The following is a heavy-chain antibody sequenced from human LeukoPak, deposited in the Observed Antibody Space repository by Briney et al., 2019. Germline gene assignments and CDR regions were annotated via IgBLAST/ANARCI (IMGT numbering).Heavy chain of an antibody. CDR3: ARTEVGATWSNFDY. CDR2: IKQDGSEK. V-gene: IGHV3-7*01. D-gene: IGHD1-26*01. CDR1: GFTFSSYW. Sequence: GGSLRLSCAASGFTFSSYWMSWVRQAPGKGLEWVANIKQDGSEKYYVDSVNGQFTISRDNAKNSLYLQLNSLRAEDTAVYYCARTEVGATWSNFDYWGQGTLVTVSS. J-gene: IGHJ4*02.